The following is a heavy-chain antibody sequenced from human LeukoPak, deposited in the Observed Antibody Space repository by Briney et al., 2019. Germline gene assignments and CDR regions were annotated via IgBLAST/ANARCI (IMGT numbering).Heavy chain of an antibody. Sequence: GGSLRLSCAASGFTFTTYWMHWVRQAPGKGLEWVAVISYDGSNKYYADSVKGRFTISRDNSKNTLYLQMNSLRAEDTAVYYCAKAGDYDGWDYFDYWGQGTLVTVSS. D-gene: IGHD4-23*01. CDR1: GFTFTTYW. V-gene: IGHV3-30*18. CDR3: AKAGDYDGWDYFDY. J-gene: IGHJ4*02. CDR2: ISYDGSNK.